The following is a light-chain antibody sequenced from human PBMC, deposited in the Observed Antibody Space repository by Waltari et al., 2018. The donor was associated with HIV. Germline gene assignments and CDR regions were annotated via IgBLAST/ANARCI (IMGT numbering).Light chain of an antibody. V-gene: IGLV1-40*01. J-gene: IGLJ3*02. Sequence: QSVLTQPPSVSAAPGQRVTISCTGSSSNIRAGYDVHWYQQLPGTAPKLLINGDSNRPSGVPDRFSGSKSGTSASLAISGVQAEDEADYYCQSYDSSLSGSVFGGGTKLTVL. CDR3: QSYDSSLSGSV. CDR2: GDS. CDR1: SSNIRAGYD.